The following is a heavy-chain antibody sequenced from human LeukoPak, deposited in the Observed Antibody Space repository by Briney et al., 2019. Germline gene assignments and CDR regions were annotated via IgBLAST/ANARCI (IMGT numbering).Heavy chain of an antibody. CDR3: ARVSPRIRILGSSWYLDY. CDR2: IIPIFGTA. CDR1: GGTFSSYA. Sequence: GASVKVSCKASGGTFSSYAISWVRQAPGQGLEWMGGIIPIFGTASYAQKFQGRVTITTDESTSTAYMELSSLRSEDTAVYYCARVSPRIRILGSSWYLDYWGQGTLVTVSS. D-gene: IGHD6-13*01. J-gene: IGHJ4*02. V-gene: IGHV1-69*05.